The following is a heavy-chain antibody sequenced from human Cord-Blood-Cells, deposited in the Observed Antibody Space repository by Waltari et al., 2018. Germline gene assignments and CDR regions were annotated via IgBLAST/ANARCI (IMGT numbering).Heavy chain of an antibody. J-gene: IGHJ4*02. Sequence: QVQLPQWGAGLLQPSQPLSLTCAVYGGSFSGYYCSWHRHPTGKGLEWIGEINHSGSTNYNPSLKSRVTISVDTSKNQFSLKLSSVTAADTAVYYCARGLTSGYYDSSGYYYWGQGTLVTVSS. CDR3: ARGLTSGYYDSSGYYY. CDR1: GGSFSGYY. V-gene: IGHV4-34*01. CDR2: INHSGST. D-gene: IGHD3-22*01.